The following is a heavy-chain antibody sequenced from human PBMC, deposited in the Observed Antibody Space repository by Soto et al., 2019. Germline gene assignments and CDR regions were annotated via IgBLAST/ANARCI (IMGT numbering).Heavy chain of an antibody. CDR2: IYPGDSDT. J-gene: IGHJ4*02. V-gene: IGHV5-51*01. D-gene: IGHD6-19*01. CDR1: GYSFTSYW. CDR3: ARGSISMQWLPTPFDY. Sequence: GESLKISCKGSGYSFTSYWIGWVRQMPGKGLEWMGIIYPGDSDTRYSPSFQGQVTISADKSISTAYLQWSSLKASDTAMYYCARGSISMQWLPTPFDYWGQGTLVTVSS.